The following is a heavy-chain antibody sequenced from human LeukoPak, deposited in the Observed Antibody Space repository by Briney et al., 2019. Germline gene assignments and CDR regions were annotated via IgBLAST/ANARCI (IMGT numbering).Heavy chain of an antibody. CDR2: IYYSGGT. V-gene: IGHV4-31*03. CDR3: ARIIVGATFDY. Sequence: PSETLSLTCTVSGGSISSGGYYWTWIRQHPGRGLEWIGFIYYSGGTYYNPSLKSRVTISVDTSKNQFSLKLSSVTAADTAVYYCARIIVGATFDYWGQGTLVTVSS. CDR1: GGSISSGGYY. J-gene: IGHJ4*02. D-gene: IGHD1-26*01.